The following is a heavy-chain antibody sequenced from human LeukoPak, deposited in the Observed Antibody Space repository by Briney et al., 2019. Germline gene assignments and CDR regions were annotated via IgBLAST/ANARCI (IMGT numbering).Heavy chain of an antibody. Sequence: GGSLRLSCAASGFTLSSYAMTWVRQAPGKGLEWVSDIGDSGATTYYADSVKGRFTISRDNSKNTLYLQMSSLRAEDTAVYFCASFHYFGSGAYYLSYWGQGTLVTVSS. CDR1: GFTLSSYA. D-gene: IGHD3-10*01. CDR2: IGDSGATT. CDR3: ASFHYFGSGAYYLSY. V-gene: IGHV3-23*01. J-gene: IGHJ4*02.